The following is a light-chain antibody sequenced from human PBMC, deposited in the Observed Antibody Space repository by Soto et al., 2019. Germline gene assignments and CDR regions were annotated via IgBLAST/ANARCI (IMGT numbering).Light chain of an antibody. Sequence: QSALTQPASVSGSPGQSITISCTGTSSDVGGYNYVSWYQQHPGKAPKLMIYEVSNRPSGVSNRFSGSKSGNTASLTISGLQAEDEAYYYCSSYTISSTLVFGGGTKLTVL. V-gene: IGLV2-14*01. CDR2: EVS. CDR1: SSDVGGYNY. J-gene: IGLJ2*01. CDR3: SSYTISSTLV.